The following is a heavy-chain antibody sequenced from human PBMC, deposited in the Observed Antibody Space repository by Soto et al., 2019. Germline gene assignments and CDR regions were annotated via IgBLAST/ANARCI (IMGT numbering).Heavy chain of an antibody. CDR2: IRSKRNNYXX. V-gene: IGHV3-73*01. Sequence: GGSLRLSCAASWFTFSGSAMHWVRQASGKGLYCVGRIRSKRNNYXXAYAASVXXRFSMCRDDSXNTAYLQLNSLKTEDTAVYYCPRHVRDFWGQGTLVTXSS. CDR1: WFTFSGSA. CDR3: PRHVRDF. J-gene: IGHJ4*01. D-gene: IGHD3-3*01.